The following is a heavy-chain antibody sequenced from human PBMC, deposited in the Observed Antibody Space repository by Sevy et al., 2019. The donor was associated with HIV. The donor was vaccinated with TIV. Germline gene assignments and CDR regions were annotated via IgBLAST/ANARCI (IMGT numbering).Heavy chain of an antibody. CDR2: INPNDGVT. D-gene: IGHD1-1*01. J-gene: IGHJ6*02. CDR1: GYTFTDYY. V-gene: IGHV1-2*02. CDR3: ARLTTMPTSDLYGMDV. Sequence: ASVKVSCKASGYTFTDYYIHWVRQAPGQGLEWMAWINPNDGVTNYGQRFQGGVTVTRDTSISTAYMELRRLRSDDTAIYYCARLTTMPTSDLYGMDVWGQGTTVTVSS.